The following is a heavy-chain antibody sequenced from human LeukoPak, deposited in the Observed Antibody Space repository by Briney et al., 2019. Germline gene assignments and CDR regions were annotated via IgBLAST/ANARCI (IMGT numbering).Heavy chain of an antibody. J-gene: IGHJ4*02. CDR3: AKAPPIITLIGFGYYFDS. CDR1: GFTFSNAW. CDR2: ITDSGANT. Sequence: GGSLRLSCAASGFTFSNAWMSWVRQAPGKGLEWISTITDSGANTYYADSVKGRFTISRDNSGTTLFLQMNSLRVEDAALYYCAKAPPIITLIGFGYYFDSWGLGTLVTVSS. V-gene: IGHV3-23*01. D-gene: IGHD3-22*01.